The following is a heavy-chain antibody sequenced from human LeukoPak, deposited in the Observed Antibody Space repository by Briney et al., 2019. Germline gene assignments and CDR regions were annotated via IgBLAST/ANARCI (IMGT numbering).Heavy chain of an antibody. D-gene: IGHD3-22*01. CDR2: IYYSGST. V-gene: IGHV4-59*01. Sequence: PSETLSLTCTVSGGSISSYYWSWIRQPPGKGLEWIGYIYYSGSTNYNPSLKSRVTISVDTSKNQFSLKLSSATAADTAVYYCARDRVLGSGYYGFGFWGQGTLVTVSS. CDR3: ARDRVLGSGYYGFGF. CDR1: GGSISSYY. J-gene: IGHJ4*02.